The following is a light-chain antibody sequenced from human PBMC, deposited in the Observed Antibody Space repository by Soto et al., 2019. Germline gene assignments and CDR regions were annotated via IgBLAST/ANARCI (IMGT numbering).Light chain of an antibody. CDR3: SSYAGSLYV. V-gene: IGLV2-8*01. J-gene: IGLJ1*01. CDR1: SSDVGDYNY. Sequence: QSALTQPPSAYGSPGQSVTISCTGTSSDVGDYNYVSWYQQHPGKAPKLMIYEVSKRHSGVPDRFSGSKSGNTASLTVSGLQAEAEADYYCSSYAGSLYVFGTGTKVTVL. CDR2: EVS.